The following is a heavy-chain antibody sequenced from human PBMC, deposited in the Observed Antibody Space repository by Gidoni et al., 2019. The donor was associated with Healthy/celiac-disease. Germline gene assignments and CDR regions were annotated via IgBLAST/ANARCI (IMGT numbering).Heavy chain of an antibody. CDR3: AAGLVVAGRFDP. CDR2: ISIYNGNT. J-gene: IGHJ5*02. Sequence: QVQLVQSGAEVKKPGASVTVSCKPSGDTFTTYGISWVRQAPGQGLEWMGWISIYNGNTNYAQKLQGRVTMTTDTSTSTAYMELRSLRSDDTAVYYCAAGLVVAGRFDPWGQGTLVTVSS. D-gene: IGHD6-19*01. V-gene: IGHV1-18*01. CDR1: GDTFTTYG.